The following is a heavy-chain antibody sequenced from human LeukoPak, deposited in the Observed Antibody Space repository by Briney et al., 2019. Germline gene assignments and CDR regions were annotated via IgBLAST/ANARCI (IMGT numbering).Heavy chain of an antibody. J-gene: IGHJ5*02. V-gene: IGHV4-59*01. CDR2: IYYSGST. Sequence: SETLSLTCTVSGGSISSYYWSWIRQPPGKGLEWIGYIYYSGSTNYNPSLKSRVTISVDTSKNQFSLKLSSVTAADTAVYYCARSRGFVLIPPTTVWFDPWGQGTLVTVAA. CDR1: GGSISSYY. CDR3: ARSRGFVLIPPTTVWFDP. D-gene: IGHD2-8*02.